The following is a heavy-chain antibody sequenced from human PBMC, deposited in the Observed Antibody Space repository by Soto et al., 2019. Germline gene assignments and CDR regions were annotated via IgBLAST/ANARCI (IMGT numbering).Heavy chain of an antibody. CDR2: MNPNSGNT. Sequence: SCKASGYTFTSYDINWVRQATGQGLEWMGWMNPNSGNTGYAQKFQGRVTMTRNTSISTAYMELSSLRSEDTAVYYCARAYYDFWSGYYRQPYYYYGMDVWGQGTTVTVSS. V-gene: IGHV1-8*01. CDR1: GYTFTSYD. D-gene: IGHD3-3*01. CDR3: ARAYYDFWSGYYRQPYYYYGMDV. J-gene: IGHJ6*02.